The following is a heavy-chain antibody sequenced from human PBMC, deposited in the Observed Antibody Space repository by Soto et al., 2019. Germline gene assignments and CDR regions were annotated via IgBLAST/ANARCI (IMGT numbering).Heavy chain of an antibody. V-gene: IGHV3-48*01. D-gene: IGHD6-13*01. Sequence: GGSLRLSCAASGFTFSSYSMNWVRQAPGKGLEWVSYISRSSSTTYYADSVKGRFTISRDNSKNTLYLQMNSLRAEDTAVYYCAKGAAADFDYWGQGTLVTVSS. CDR1: GFTFSSYS. CDR2: ISRSSSTT. J-gene: IGHJ4*02. CDR3: AKGAAADFDY.